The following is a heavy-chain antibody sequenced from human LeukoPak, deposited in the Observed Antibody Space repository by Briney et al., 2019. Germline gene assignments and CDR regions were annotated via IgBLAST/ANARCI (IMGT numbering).Heavy chain of an antibody. Sequence: GGSLRLSCAASGFTFSSYAVHWVRQAPGKGLEYVSAISSNGGSTYYANSVKGRFTISRDNSKNTLYLQMGSLRAEDTAVYFCARVGNTGDAVIIPAAMGFDNWGQGTVVTVSS. CDR1: GFTFSSYA. CDR2: ISSNGGST. D-gene: IGHD2-2*01. CDR3: ARVGNTGDAVIIPAAMGFDN. J-gene: IGHJ4*02. V-gene: IGHV3-64*01.